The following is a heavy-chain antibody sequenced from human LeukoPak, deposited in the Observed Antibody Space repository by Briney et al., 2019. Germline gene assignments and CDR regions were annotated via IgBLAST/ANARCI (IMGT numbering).Heavy chain of an antibody. CDR1: GYTFTSYD. D-gene: IGHD3-10*01. CDR2: MNSNSGNT. J-gene: IGHJ5*02. V-gene: IGHV1-8*01. Sequence: VASVKVSCKASGYTFTSYDINWVRQATGQGLEWMGWMNSNSGNTGYAQKFQGRVTMTRNTSISTAYMELSSLRSEDTAVYYCARGQDNVLLWFGELLLAPWGQGTLVTVSS. CDR3: ARGQDNVLLWFGELLLAP.